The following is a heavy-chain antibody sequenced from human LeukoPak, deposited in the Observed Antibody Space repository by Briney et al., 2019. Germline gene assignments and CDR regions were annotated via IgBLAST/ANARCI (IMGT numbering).Heavy chain of an antibody. Sequence: SETLSLTCAVSGGSISSYYWSWIRQPPGKGLEWIGYIYYSGSTNYNPSLKSRVTISVDTSKNQFSLKLSSVTAADTAVYYCARDLLGTPDNDAFDIWGQGTMVTVSS. D-gene: IGHD7-27*01. V-gene: IGHV4-59*01. CDR1: GGSISSYY. J-gene: IGHJ3*02. CDR2: IYYSGST. CDR3: ARDLLGTPDNDAFDI.